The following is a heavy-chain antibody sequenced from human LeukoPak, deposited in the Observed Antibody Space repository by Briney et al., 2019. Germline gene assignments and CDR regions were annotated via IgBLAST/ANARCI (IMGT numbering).Heavy chain of an antibody. V-gene: IGHV3-7*01. D-gene: IGHD3-3*01. CDR3: ARGYSWSGYIYDY. CDR1: GFTFSSHW. Sequence: GXXLRLSCAVSGFTFSSHWMTWVRQAPGKGVEWVANIKKDGSEKYYADSVKGRFTIYRDDAKNSVYLKMNSLRAEDTAVYYCARGYSWSGYIYDYWGQGTLVTVSS. CDR2: IKKDGSEK. J-gene: IGHJ4*02.